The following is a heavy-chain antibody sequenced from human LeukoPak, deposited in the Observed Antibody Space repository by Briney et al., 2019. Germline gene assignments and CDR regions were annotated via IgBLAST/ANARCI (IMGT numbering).Heavy chain of an antibody. CDR1: GFTFSSYW. CDR3: ARGLDSYGSY. Sequence: PGGSLRLSCAASGFTFSSYWMHWVRQAPGKGLEWFSLIYSDGTTYYADSVKGRFTISRDNSKNTMYLQMNSLRAEDTAVYYCARGLDSYGSYWGQGTLVTVSS. CDR2: IYSDGTT. J-gene: IGHJ4*02. V-gene: IGHV3-53*01. D-gene: IGHD5-18*01.